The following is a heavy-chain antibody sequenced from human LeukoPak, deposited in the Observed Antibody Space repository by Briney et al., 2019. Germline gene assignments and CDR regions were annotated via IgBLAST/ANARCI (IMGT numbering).Heavy chain of an antibody. D-gene: IGHD2-15*01. CDR2: FDPEDGET. J-gene: IGHJ4*02. V-gene: IGHV1-24*01. Sequence: ASVKVSCKVSGYTLTELSMHWVRRAPGKGLEWMGGFDPEDGETIYAQKFQGRVTMTEDTSTDTAYMELSSLRSEDTAVYYCATKPLVVAATYFDYWGQGTLVTVSS. CDR1: GYTLTELS. CDR3: ATKPLVVAATYFDY.